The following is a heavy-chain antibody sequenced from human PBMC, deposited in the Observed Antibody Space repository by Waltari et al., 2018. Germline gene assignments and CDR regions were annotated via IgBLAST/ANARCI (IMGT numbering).Heavy chain of an antibody. Sequence: EVQLLESGGGLVHPGGSLRLSCSVSGFTFSTYAMTWVRQAPGKGLEWVSGLRASGGDRYYADSVKGRFTISRDNSRDTVLLQMDSLRVEDTALYFCAKGIGTGENFEYYGMDAWGQGTTVIVSS. V-gene: IGHV3-23*01. J-gene: IGHJ6*02. CDR2: LRASGGDR. CDR1: GFTFSTYA. CDR3: AKGIGTGENFEYYGMDA. D-gene: IGHD7-27*01.